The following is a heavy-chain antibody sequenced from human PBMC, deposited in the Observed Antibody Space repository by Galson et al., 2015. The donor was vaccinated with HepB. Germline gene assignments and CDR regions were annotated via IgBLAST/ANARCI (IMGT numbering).Heavy chain of an antibody. CDR1: GYTFTSYA. Sequence: SVKVSCKASGYTFTSYAMNWVRQAPGQGLEWMGWINTNTGNPTYAQGFTGRFVFSLDTSVSTAYLQISSLKAEDTAVYYCARDWDSSGWYPRPTKNDYWGQGTLVTVSS. D-gene: IGHD6-19*01. J-gene: IGHJ4*02. CDR3: ARDWDSSGWYPRPTKNDY. V-gene: IGHV7-4-1*02. CDR2: INTNTGNP.